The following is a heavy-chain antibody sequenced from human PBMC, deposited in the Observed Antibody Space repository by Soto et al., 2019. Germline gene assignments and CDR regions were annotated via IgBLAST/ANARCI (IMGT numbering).Heavy chain of an antibody. J-gene: IGHJ6*02. D-gene: IGHD3-10*01. Sequence: ASVKVSCKASGYTFTSYGISWVRQAPGQGLEWMGWISAYNGNTNHAQKLQGRVTMTTDTSTSTAYMELRSLRSDDTAVYYCARDGWFGELLYSDYYYGMDVWGQGTTVTVSS. CDR1: GYTFTSYG. CDR2: ISAYNGNT. CDR3: ARDGWFGELLYSDYYYGMDV. V-gene: IGHV1-18*01.